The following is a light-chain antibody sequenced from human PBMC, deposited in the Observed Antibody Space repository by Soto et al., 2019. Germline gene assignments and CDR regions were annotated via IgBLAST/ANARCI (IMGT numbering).Light chain of an antibody. CDR1: SSDVGGYNF. J-gene: IGLJ1*01. V-gene: IGLV2-11*01. CDR3: CSYAGSYTYV. CDR2: NVI. Sequence: QFALTQPRSVSGSPGQSVTISCTGTSSDVGGYNFVSWYQHHPGKAPKLIIYNVIQRPSGVPDRFSASKSDNTASLTISGLQAEDEADYYCCSYAGSYTYVFGTGTKVTVL.